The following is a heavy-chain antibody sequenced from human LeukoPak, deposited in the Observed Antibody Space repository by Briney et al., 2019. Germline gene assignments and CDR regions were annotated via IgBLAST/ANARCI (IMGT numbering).Heavy chain of an antibody. D-gene: IGHD3-22*01. Sequence: PSETLSLTCTVSGGSVSSGSYYWSWIRQPPGKGLEWIGYIYYSGSTNYNPSLKSRATISVDTSKNQFSLKLSSVTAADTAVYYCARGGLAYYYDSSGRTTAFDYWGQGTLVTVSS. CDR2: IYYSGST. V-gene: IGHV4-61*01. CDR1: GGSVSSGSYY. J-gene: IGHJ4*02. CDR3: ARGGLAYYYDSSGRTTAFDY.